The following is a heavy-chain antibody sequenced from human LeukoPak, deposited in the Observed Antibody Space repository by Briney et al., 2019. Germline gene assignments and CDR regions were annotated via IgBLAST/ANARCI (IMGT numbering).Heavy chain of an antibody. Sequence: SETLSLTCTVSGGSISSSTYYWGWIRQPPGKGLEWIGSISYSGSTYHNPSLKSRVTIFVDTSKNQFSLKLSSVTAADTAVYYCARQSRDPDAFDVCGQGTMVTVSS. J-gene: IGHJ3*01. V-gene: IGHV4-39*01. CDR3: ARQSRDPDAFDV. CDR1: GGSISSSTYY. CDR2: ISYSGST.